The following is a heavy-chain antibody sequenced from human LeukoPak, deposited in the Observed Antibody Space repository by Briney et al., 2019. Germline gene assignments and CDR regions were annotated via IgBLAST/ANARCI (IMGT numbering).Heavy chain of an antibody. V-gene: IGHV5-51*01. J-gene: IGHJ3*01. CDR3: ARPNITSYYDSRGSDAFDV. CDR2: IYRGHSDT. Sequence: GETLKISCKGSGYIFSTYWIAWVRQVPGKGLEWMGIIYRGHSDTRYSPSFQGQVTISADKSVSTAYLHWSSLKASDTAIYYCARPNITSYYDSRGSDAFDVWGQGTMVTVPS. D-gene: IGHD3-22*01. CDR1: GYIFSTYW.